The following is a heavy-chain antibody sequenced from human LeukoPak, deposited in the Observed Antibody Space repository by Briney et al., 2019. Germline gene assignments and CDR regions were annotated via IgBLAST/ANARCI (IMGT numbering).Heavy chain of an antibody. CDR1: GFTFSNAW. V-gene: IGHV3-15*01. D-gene: IGHD3-3*01. Sequence: NPGGSLRLSCAASGFTFSNAWMSWVRQAPGRGLGWVGRIKSKTAGGTTDYAAPVKGRFTISRDDSKNTLYLQMNSLKTEDTAVYYCTTGTFWSGYAFDIWGQGTMVTVSS. CDR2: IKSKTAGGTT. J-gene: IGHJ3*02. CDR3: TTGTFWSGYAFDI.